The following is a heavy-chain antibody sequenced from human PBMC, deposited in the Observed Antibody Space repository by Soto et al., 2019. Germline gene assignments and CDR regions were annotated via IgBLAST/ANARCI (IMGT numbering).Heavy chain of an antibody. V-gene: IGHV4-4*02. CDR1: GGSISSSNW. J-gene: IGHJ4*02. Sequence: KTSETLSLTCAVSGGSISSSNWWSWVRQPPGKGLEWIGEINHSGSTNYNPSLKSRVTISVDTSKNQFSLKLSSVTAADTAVYYCAREYGGNSGTFDYWGQGTLVTVSS. CDR3: AREYGGNSGTFDY. CDR2: INHSGST. D-gene: IGHD2-21*02.